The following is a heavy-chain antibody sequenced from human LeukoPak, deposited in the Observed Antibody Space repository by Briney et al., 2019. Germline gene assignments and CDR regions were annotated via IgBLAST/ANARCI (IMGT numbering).Heavy chain of an antibody. J-gene: IGHJ4*02. V-gene: IGHV3-30*18. D-gene: IGHD6-13*01. CDR3: AKDPSSSWFYFDY. CDR2: ISYDGSNK. CDR1: GFTFSSYG. Sequence: GGSLRLSCAASGFTFSSYGMHWVRQAPGKGLERVAVISYDGSNKYYADSVKGRFTISRDNSKNTLYLQMNSLRAEDTAVYYCAKDPSSSWFYFDYWGQGTLVTVSS.